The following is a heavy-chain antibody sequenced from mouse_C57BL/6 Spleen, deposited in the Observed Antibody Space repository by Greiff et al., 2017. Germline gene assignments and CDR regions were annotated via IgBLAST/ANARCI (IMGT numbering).Heavy chain of an antibody. CDR1: GYTFTSYW. CDR2: INPSNGGT. J-gene: IGHJ3*01. Sequence: QVQLQQPGTELVKPGASVKLSCKASGYTFTSYWMHWVKQRPGQGLEWIGNINPSNGGTNYNEKFKSKATLTVDKSSSTSYMQLSSLTSEDSAVYYCARGDYGNYGFAYWGQGTLVTVSA. CDR3: ARGDYGNYGFAY. D-gene: IGHD2-1*01. V-gene: IGHV1-53*01.